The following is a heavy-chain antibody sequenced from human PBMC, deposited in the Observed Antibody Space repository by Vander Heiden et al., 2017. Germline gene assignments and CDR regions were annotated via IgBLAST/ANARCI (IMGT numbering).Heavy chain of an antibody. CDR3: SHADSSSTGGWFDP. CDR1: GFSLSTSGVG. V-gene: IGHV2-5*02. D-gene: IGHD2-2*01. CDR2: IYWDDDK. J-gene: IGHJ5*02. Sequence: QITLKESGPTLVKPTQTLTLTCTFSGFSLSTSGVGVGWIRQPPGKALEWLAIIYWDDDKSYSPALKSRLSITKDTAKNQVVLTVTKMETVETATYYCSHADSSSTGGWFDPWGQGTLVTVSS.